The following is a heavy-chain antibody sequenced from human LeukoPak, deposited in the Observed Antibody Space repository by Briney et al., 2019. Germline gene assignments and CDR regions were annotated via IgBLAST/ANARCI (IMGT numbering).Heavy chain of an antibody. CDR2: IKSKTDGGTT. V-gene: IGHV3-15*01. CDR1: GFTFSNAW. Sequence: PGGSLRLSCAASGFTFSNAWMRWVRQSPGKGLEWLGRIKSKTDGGTTDYAAPVKGRFTISRDDTKNTLYLQMNSLKTEDTAVYYCATEDASIAVAGTFDYWGQGTLVTVSS. J-gene: IGHJ4*02. D-gene: IGHD6-19*01. CDR3: ATEDASIAVAGTFDY.